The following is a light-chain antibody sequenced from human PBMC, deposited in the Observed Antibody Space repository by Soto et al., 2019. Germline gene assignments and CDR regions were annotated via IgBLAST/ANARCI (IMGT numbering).Light chain of an antibody. J-gene: IGKJ3*01. CDR1: QDIRNF. V-gene: IGKV1-27*01. CDR2: AAS. Sequence: DIQMTQSPTSLSASVGGRVTITCRASQDIRNFVAWYQQKPGKAPKLLIYAASTLQSGVPSRFSGSGSGTDFTLTINSLQPEDVATYSCQQYSSVPVFGPGTKVEIK. CDR3: QQYSSVPV.